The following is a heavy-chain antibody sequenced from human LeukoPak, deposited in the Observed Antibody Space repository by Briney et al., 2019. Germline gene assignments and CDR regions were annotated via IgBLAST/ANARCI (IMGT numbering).Heavy chain of an antibody. CDR3: AKDTYYYGSGRDPHFDY. V-gene: IGHV3-23*01. Sequence: GGSLRLSCTASGFTFSNYAMSWVRQAPGKGLEWVSAISGSGGSTYYADSVKGRFTISRDNSKNTLYLQMNSLRAEDTAVYYCAKDTYYYGSGRDPHFDYWGQGTLVTVSS. CDR1: GFTFSNYA. D-gene: IGHD3-10*01. CDR2: ISGSGGST. J-gene: IGHJ4*02.